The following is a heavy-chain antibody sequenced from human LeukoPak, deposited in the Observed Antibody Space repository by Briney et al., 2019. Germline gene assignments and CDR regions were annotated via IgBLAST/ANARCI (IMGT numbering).Heavy chain of an antibody. Sequence: GGSLRHSCSASGFTFSSYAMHWVRQAPGKGLEHVSGISSNGGHTYCADSVKGRFTISRDNSKNTLYLQMSSLRAEDTAVYYCVKEYCSSGSCSFYFDYWGQGTLVTVSS. CDR1: GFTFSSYA. D-gene: IGHD2-15*01. V-gene: IGHV3-64D*06. CDR3: VKEYCSSGSCSFYFDY. CDR2: ISSNGGHT. J-gene: IGHJ4*02.